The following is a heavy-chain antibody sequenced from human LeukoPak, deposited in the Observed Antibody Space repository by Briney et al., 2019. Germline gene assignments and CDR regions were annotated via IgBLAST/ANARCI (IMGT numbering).Heavy chain of an antibody. CDR1: GYTFSNYS. D-gene: IGHD6-19*01. CDR3: AKDPSNTSGRNVYFDF. V-gene: IGHV1-18*04. J-gene: IGHJ4*02. CDR2: ISAYNGDT. Sequence: SENLSFKSSGYTFSNYSISWVRQPPRQGQELMGWISAYNGDTKYEKRLQGRVTMTTYTPTSTAYMELRSLTTADTAVYYCAKDPSNTSGRNVYFDFWGQGTVVTVSS.